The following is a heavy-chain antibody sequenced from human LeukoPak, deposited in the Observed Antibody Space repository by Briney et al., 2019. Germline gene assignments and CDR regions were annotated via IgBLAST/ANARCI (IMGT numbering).Heavy chain of an antibody. J-gene: IGHJ4*02. Sequence: SETLSLTCTVSGDSISNYYWSWIRQPPGKGLEWIGYIRYSGSANYNPSLRSRVTTSIDTSKNQFFLKLSSVTAADTAVYHCARLVYDSRGYYFDYWGQGTLVIVSS. CDR2: IRYSGSA. CDR3: ARLVYDSRGYYFDY. CDR1: GDSISNYY. V-gene: IGHV4-59*08. D-gene: IGHD3-22*01.